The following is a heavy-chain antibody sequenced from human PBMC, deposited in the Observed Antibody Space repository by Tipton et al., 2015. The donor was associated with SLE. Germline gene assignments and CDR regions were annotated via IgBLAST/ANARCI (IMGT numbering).Heavy chain of an antibody. Sequence: GSLRLSCAASGFTFSDYSMNWVRQAPGKGLEWVSSISRGGRYTYYADSVKGRFTISRDNANNSLYLQMDNLRVEDTAVYYCGGDYWGQGTLVTVSS. V-gene: IGHV3-21*03. CDR1: GFTFSDYS. CDR2: ISRGGRYT. CDR3: GGDY. J-gene: IGHJ4*02.